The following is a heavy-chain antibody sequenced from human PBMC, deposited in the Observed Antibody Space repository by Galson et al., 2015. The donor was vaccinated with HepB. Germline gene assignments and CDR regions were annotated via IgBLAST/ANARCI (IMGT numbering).Heavy chain of an antibody. D-gene: IGHD6-13*01. J-gene: IGHJ6*02. Sequence: SLRLSCAASGFTFSSYSMNWVRQAPGKGLEWVAVISYDGSNKYYADSVKGRFTISRDNSKNTLYLQMNSLRAEDTAVYYCAKDLSQPVESKQLVTVGMDVWGQGTTVTVSS. CDR1: GFTFSSYS. CDR3: AKDLSQPVESKQLVTVGMDV. CDR2: ISYDGSNK. V-gene: IGHV3-30*18.